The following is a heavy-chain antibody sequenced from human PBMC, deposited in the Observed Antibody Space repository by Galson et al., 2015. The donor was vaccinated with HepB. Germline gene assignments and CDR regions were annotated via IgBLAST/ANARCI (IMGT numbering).Heavy chain of an antibody. CDR3: ARVWAAAGSFLDY. D-gene: IGHD6-13*01. V-gene: IGHV3-23*01. CDR1: GFTLSSYA. CDR2: ISGSGGST. Sequence: SLRLSCAASGFTLSSYAMSWVRQAPGKGLEWVSAISGSGGSTYYADSVKGRFTISRDNSKNTLYLQMNSLRAEDTAVYYCARVWAAAGSFLDYWGQGTLVTVSS. J-gene: IGHJ4*02.